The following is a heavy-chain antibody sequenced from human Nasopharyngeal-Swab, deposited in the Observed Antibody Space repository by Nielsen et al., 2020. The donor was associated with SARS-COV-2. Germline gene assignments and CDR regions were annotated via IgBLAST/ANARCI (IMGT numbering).Heavy chain of an antibody. J-gene: IGHJ3*02. D-gene: IGHD1-1*01. Sequence: GSLRLSCAVYGGSFSGYYWSWIRQPPGKGLEWIGEINHSGSTNYNPSLKSRVTMSVDTSKNQFSLKLSSVTAADTAAYYCARDRYWNDGAFDIWGQGTMVTVSS. CDR1: GGSFSGYY. V-gene: IGHV4-34*01. CDR3: ARDRYWNDGAFDI. CDR2: INHSGST.